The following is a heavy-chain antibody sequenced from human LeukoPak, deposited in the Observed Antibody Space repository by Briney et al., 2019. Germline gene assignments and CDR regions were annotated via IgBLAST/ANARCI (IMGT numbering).Heavy chain of an antibody. CDR3: AKGWARYNWNAFDY. V-gene: IGHV3-23*01. CDR1: GFTFSSYA. J-gene: IGHJ4*02. D-gene: IGHD1-20*01. CDR2: ISGSGGST. Sequence: PGGSLRLSCAASGFTFSSYAMSWVRQAPGKGLEWVSAISGSGGSTYYADSVKGRFTTSRDNSKNTLYLQMNSLRAEDTAVYYCAKGWARYNWNAFDYWGQGTLVTVSS.